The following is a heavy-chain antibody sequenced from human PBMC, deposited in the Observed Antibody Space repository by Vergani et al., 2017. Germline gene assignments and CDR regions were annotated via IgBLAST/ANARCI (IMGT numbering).Heavy chain of an antibody. CDR3: AGGLYLGGFDP. CDR1: GGSISSGGYY. D-gene: IGHD3-16*01. J-gene: IGHJ5*02. CDR2: IYYSGST. V-gene: IGHV4-31*03. Sequence: QVQLQESGPGLVKPSQTLSLTCTVSGGSISSGGYYWSWIRQHPGKGLEWIGYIYYSGSTYYNPSLKSRVTISVETSKNQFSLKLRSVTAAVTAVYYCAGGLYLGGFDPWGQGTLVTVSS.